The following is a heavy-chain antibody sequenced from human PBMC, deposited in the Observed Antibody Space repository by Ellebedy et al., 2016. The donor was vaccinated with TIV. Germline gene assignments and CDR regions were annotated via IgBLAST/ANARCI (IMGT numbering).Heavy chain of an antibody. CDR1: GFTFSSYW. CDR2: IKQDGSEK. CDR3: AKDYYYGSGSYRGYFDY. D-gene: IGHD3-10*01. V-gene: IGHV3-7*03. Sequence: GESLKISXAASGFTFSSYWMSWVRQAPGKGLEWVANIKQDGSEKYYVDSVKGRFTISRDNAKNSLYLQMNSLRAEDTALYYCAKDYYYGSGSYRGYFDYWGQGTLVTVSS. J-gene: IGHJ4*02.